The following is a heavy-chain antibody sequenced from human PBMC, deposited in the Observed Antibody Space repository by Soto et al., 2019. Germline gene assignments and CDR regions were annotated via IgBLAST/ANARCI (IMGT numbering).Heavy chain of an antibody. V-gene: IGHV3-30*18. Sequence: QVQLVESGGGVVQPGRSLRLSCAASGFTFSSFAMNWVRQAPGQGLEWVAFISYDGTNQYHADSVKGRFTISRDNSKNTLFLQMNSLRAEDTAVYYCAKGLGELSPESYDYWGQGTLVTVSS. CDR3: AKGLGELSPESYDY. CDR1: GFTFSSFA. D-gene: IGHD3-16*02. CDR2: ISYDGTNQ. J-gene: IGHJ4*02.